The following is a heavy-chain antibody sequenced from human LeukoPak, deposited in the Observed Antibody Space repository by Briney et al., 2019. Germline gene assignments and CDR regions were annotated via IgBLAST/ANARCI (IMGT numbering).Heavy chain of an antibody. J-gene: IGHJ5*02. CDR3: ARDLAPIGSYNWFDP. Sequence: KAGGSLRLSCAASGFTFSSYSMNWVRQAPGKWLEWVSSISSSSSYIYYADSVKGRFTISRDNAKNSLYLQMNSLRVEDTAVYYCARDLAPIGSYNWFDPWGQGTLVTVSS. CDR1: GFTFSSYS. V-gene: IGHV3-21*01. CDR2: ISSSSSYI. D-gene: IGHD5/OR15-5a*01.